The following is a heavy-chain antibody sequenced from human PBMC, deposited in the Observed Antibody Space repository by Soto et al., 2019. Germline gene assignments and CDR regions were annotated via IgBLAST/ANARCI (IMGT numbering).Heavy chain of an antibody. D-gene: IGHD5-12*01. CDR3: ARDIVATIQSYYYGMDV. CDR1: GYSVSSNSAA. Sequence: PSQTLSLTCAISGYSVSSNSAAWNWIRQSPSRGLEWLGRTYYRSKWYNDYAVSVKSRITINPDTSKNQFSLQLNSVTPEDTAVYYCARDIVATIQSYYYGMDVWGQGTTVTVSS. CDR2: TYYRSKWYN. V-gene: IGHV6-1*01. J-gene: IGHJ6*02.